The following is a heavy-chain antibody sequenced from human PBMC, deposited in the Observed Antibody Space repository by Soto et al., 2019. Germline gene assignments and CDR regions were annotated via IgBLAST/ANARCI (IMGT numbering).Heavy chain of an antibody. V-gene: IGHV3-48*02. CDR1: GFTFSSYS. CDR3: ARDWHQYNWNENDAFDI. D-gene: IGHD1-20*01. Sequence: PGGSLRLSCAASGFTFSSYSMNWVRQAPGKGLEWVSYISSSSSTIYYADSVKGRFTISRDNAKNSLYLQMNSLRDEDTAVYYCARDWHQYNWNENDAFDIWGQGTMVTVSS. J-gene: IGHJ3*02. CDR2: ISSSSSTI.